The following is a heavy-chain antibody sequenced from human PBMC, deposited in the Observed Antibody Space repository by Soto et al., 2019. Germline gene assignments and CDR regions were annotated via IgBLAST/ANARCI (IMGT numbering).Heavy chain of an antibody. J-gene: IGHJ4*02. CDR1: GASISGFY. V-gene: IGHV4-4*07. CDR2: IYATGTT. D-gene: IGHD3-22*01. Sequence: SETLSLTCTVSGASISGFYWSWIRKSAGKGLEWIGRIYATGTTDYNPSLKSRVMMSVDASKKQFSLNLKSVTAADTAVYYCARDPHYTDSSGYYVSSGNFDSWGQGILVTVSS. CDR3: ARDPHYTDSSGYYVSSGNFDS.